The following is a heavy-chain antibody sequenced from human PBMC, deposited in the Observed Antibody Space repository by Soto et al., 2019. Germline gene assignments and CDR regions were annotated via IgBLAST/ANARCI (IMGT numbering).Heavy chain of an antibody. D-gene: IGHD3-22*01. CDR2: INTSGGST. CDR1: GYTFTSYY. Sequence: GASVKVSCKASGYTFTSYYMHWVRQAPGQGLEWMGIINTSGGSTSYAQKIQGRVTMTRDTSTSTVYMELSILRSEDTALYYFASLSRDSSGYQDSDAFDIWGQGTMVTVSS. CDR3: ASLSRDSSGYQDSDAFDI. V-gene: IGHV1-46*01. J-gene: IGHJ3*02.